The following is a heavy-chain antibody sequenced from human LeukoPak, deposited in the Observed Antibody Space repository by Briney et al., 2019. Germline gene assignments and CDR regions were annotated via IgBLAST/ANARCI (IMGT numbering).Heavy chain of an antibody. CDR1: GFTFSSYG. CDR3: AKDRGLYSYGDYFDY. Sequence: GGSLRLSCAASGFTFSSYGMSWVRQAPGKGLEWVSAISGSGGSTYYADSVKGRFTISRDNSKNTLYLQMNSLRAEDTAVYYCAKDRGLYSYGDYFDYWGQGTLVTVSS. D-gene: IGHD5-18*01. V-gene: IGHV3-23*01. CDR2: ISGSGGST. J-gene: IGHJ4*02.